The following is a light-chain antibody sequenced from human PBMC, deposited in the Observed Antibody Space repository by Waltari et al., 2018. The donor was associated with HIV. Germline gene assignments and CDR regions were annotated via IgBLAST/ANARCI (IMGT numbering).Light chain of an antibody. V-gene: IGLV1-47*01. Sequence: QSVLTQPPSASGTPGQRITISCSGSSSKIGNNYVLWYQPLPGTAPKLLIYRNNQRASGVPDRFSGSKSGTSASLAISGLRSEDEADYYCVTWADRSSGPVVFGGGTKVTVL. J-gene: IGLJ2*01. CDR2: RNN. CDR1: SSKIGNNY. CDR3: VTWADRSSGPVV.